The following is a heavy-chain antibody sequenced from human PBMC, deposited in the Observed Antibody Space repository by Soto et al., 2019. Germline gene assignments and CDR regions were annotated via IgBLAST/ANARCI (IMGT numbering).Heavy chain of an antibody. D-gene: IGHD2-15*01. CDR2: IGTSTSTV. J-gene: IGHJ4*02. V-gene: IGHV3-48*01. CDR3: ARDSAYSFDY. CDR1: GFKFSDYS. Sequence: EVPLVESGGGLVQPGGSLRLSCTASGFKFSDYSMNWVRQAPGKGLEWASYIGTSTSTVYYADSVEGRFSISRDNAKNSLYLQMNSLRAEXXXVYXCARDSAYSFDYWGQGILVTVSP.